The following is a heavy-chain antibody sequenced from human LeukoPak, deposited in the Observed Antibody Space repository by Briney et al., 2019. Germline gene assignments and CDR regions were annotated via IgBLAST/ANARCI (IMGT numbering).Heavy chain of an antibody. CDR3: AKRNYGSGGSTPPALGVRADYYYYGMDV. J-gene: IGHJ6*02. V-gene: IGHV3-23*01. D-gene: IGHD3-10*01. CDR2: ISGSGGST. CDR1: GFTFSSYA. Sequence: PGGSLRLSCAASGFTFSSYAMSWVRQAPGKGLEWVSAISGSGGSTYYADSVKGRFTISRDNSKNTLYLQMNSLRAEDTAVYYCAKRNYGSGGSTPPALGVRADYYYYGMDVWGQGTTVTVSS.